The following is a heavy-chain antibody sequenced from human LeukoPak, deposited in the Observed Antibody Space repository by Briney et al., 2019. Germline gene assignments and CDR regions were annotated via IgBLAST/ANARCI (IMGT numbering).Heavy chain of an antibody. CDR3: VRGMFGVVLDY. D-gene: IGHD3-10*02. J-gene: IGHJ4*02. CDR1: GFTFNNYP. V-gene: IGHV3-23*01. Sequence: GGSLRLSCAASGFTFNNYPMTWVRQAPGKGLEWVSNLSGSGDITYYADSVKGRFTVSRDNSKNTLFLEINSRRVEDTGVYYCVRGMFGVVLDYWGQGTLVTVSS. CDR2: LSGSGDIT.